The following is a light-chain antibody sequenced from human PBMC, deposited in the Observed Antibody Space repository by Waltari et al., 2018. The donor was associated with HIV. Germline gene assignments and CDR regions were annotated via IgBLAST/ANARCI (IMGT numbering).Light chain of an antibody. CDR2: GAS. Sequence: EIVMTQSPATLSVSPGERATLSCRASQSVSSNLAWYQQKPGQAPRLLIYGASTRATGIPARFSGSGSGTECTLTISSLQSEDCAVYYCQQYNNWPRTFGGGTKVEIK. V-gene: IGKV3-15*01. CDR1: QSVSSN. J-gene: IGKJ4*01. CDR3: QQYNNWPRT.